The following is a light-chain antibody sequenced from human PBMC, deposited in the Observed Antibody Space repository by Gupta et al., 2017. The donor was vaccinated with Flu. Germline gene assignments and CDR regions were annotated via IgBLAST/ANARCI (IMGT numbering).Light chain of an antibody. V-gene: IGKV1-27*01. J-gene: IGKJ4*01. CDR3: QSYDSAPWT. Sequence: QMTQSPSSLSASTGDRVTITCRASQGIRNYLAWYQQKPGKVPTVLIYAASTLQSGVPSRFSGSGSGTDFTLTISSLQPEDVATYYCQSYDSAPWTFGRGTKVEIK. CDR2: AAS. CDR1: QGIRNY.